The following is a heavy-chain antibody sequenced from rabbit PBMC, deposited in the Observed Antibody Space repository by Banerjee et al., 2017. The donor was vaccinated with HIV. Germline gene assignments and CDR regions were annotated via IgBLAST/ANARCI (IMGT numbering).Heavy chain of an antibody. CDR3: ARDDSGDISYYFNL. V-gene: IGHV1S40*01. D-gene: IGHD1-1*01. Sequence: QSLEESGGDLVKPGASLTLTCTASGFSFSSSYYMCWVRQAPGKGLEWIGCIYVGSGGSTYYASWAKGRFTISRSTSLNTVDLKMTSPTAADTATYFCARDDSGDISYYFNLWGPGTLVTVS. J-gene: IGHJ4*01. CDR1: GFSFSSSYY. CDR2: IYVGSGGST.